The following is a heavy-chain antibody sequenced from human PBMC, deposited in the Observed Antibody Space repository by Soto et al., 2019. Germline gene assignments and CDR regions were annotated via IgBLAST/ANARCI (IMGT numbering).Heavy chain of an antibody. D-gene: IGHD3-3*01. Sequence: GASVKVSCKASGYTFTSFDINWVRQATGQGLEWMGWMNPNSGNTGYDEKFQGRVTMTRNTSITTAYMELSYLTSEDTAVYYCARGPPGSFGVVIRPKFAPWGQGTLVTVSS. J-gene: IGHJ5*02. CDR2: MNPNSGNT. CDR3: ARGPPGSFGVVIRPKFAP. CDR1: GYTFTSFD. V-gene: IGHV1-8*01.